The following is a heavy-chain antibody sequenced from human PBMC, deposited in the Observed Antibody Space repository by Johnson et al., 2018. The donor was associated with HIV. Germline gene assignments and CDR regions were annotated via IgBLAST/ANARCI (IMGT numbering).Heavy chain of an antibody. Sequence: QVQLVESGGGVVQPGRSLRLSCAASGFSNYDMHWVRQAPGRGLEWVSSISYDGTNNYYGDSVKGRFTISSDNSKNTLFLQMDSLRTEDTGVYYCAKAYCPGCDGFDIWGQGTLVTVSS. CDR1: GFSNYD. D-gene: IGHD2-21*01. CDR3: AKAYCPGCDGFDI. J-gene: IGHJ3*02. V-gene: IGHV3-30*18. CDR2: ISYDGTNN.